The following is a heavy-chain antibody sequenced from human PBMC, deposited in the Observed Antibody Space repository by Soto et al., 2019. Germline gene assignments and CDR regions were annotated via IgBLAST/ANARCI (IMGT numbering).Heavy chain of an antibody. CDR2: ISYDGSNK. Sequence: QVQLVESGGGVVQPGRSLRLSCAASGFTFTTYGMNWVRQAPGKGLEWVAVISYDGSNKLYADSVRGRFAISRDNSKNSLYLKGDSRRPEATVVYYCAKDGGYCSSPFCSKPPDLDYWGRGAPATVSS. CDR3: AKDGGYCSSPFCSKPPDLDY. D-gene: IGHD2-2*01. J-gene: IGHJ4*02. CDR1: GFTFTTYG. V-gene: IGHV3-30*18.